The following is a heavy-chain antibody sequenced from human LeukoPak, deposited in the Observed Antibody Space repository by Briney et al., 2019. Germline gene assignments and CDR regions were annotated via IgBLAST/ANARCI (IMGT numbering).Heavy chain of an antibody. CDR3: ARALPLRSGYSYGYPSYYYYYGMDV. CDR2: INHSGST. CDR1: GGSFSGYY. V-gene: IGHV4-34*01. D-gene: IGHD5-18*01. J-gene: IGHJ6*02. Sequence: SETLSLTCAVYGGSFSGYYWSWIRQPPGKGLKWIGEINHSGSTNYNPSLKSRVTISVDTSKNQFSLKLSSVTAADTAVYYCARALPLRSGYSYGYPSYYYYYGMDVWGQGTTVTVSS.